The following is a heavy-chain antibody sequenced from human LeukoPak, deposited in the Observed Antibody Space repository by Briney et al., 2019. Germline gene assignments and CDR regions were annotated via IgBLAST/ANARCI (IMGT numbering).Heavy chain of an antibody. CDR1: GFTVSSNY. CDR2: IYSGGST. Sequence: GGSLRLSCAASGFTVSSNYMSWVRQAPGKGLEWVSVIYSGGSTYYADSVKGRFTISRDNSKNTLYLQMNSLRAEDTAVYYCARDVVTDRIAAAGTEGYWGQGTLVTDSS. V-gene: IGHV3-53*01. CDR3: ARDVVTDRIAAAGTEGY. D-gene: IGHD6-13*01. J-gene: IGHJ4*02.